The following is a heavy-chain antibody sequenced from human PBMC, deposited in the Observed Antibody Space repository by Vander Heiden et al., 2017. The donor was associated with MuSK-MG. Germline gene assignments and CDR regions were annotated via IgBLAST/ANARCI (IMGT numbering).Heavy chain of an antibody. CDR1: GCSFSSYA. J-gene: IGHJ6*03. V-gene: IGHV3-23*01. Sequence: EMQLSASGGGLVQPGGSLALCCAVSGCSFSSYAMHWGPQAPGKGLEWVSAISDDGSSPYYADSVKGRFTISRDNSKNTLYLQMSSLRVEDTAVYFCAWSHSGYFFYMDVWGKGTSVTVSS. CDR2: ISDDGSSP. CDR3: AWSHSGYFFYMDV. D-gene: IGHD3-10*01.